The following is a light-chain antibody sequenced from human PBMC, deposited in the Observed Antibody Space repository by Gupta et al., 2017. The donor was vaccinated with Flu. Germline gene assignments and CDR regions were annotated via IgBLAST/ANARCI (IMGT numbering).Light chain of an antibody. CDR2: EVS. CDR3: SSYTSSSTLV. J-gene: IGLJ2*01. CDR1: SSDVGGYNY. Sequence: QSALPQPAPVSGSPGQSIPISCTGTSSDVGGYNYVSWYQQHPGKAPKLMIYEVSNRPSGVSNRFSGSKSGNTASLTISGLQAEDEADYYCSSYTSSSTLVFGGGTKLTVL. V-gene: IGLV2-14*01.